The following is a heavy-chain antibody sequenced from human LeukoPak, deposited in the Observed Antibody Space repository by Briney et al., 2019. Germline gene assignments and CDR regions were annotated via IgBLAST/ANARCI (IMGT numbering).Heavy chain of an antibody. CDR2: ISYDGSNK. CDR1: GFTFSSYA. Sequence: GGSLRLSCAASGFTFSSYAMHWVRQAPGKGLEWVAVISYDGSNKYYADSVKGRFTISRDNSKNTLYLQMNSLRSEDTAVYYCARYNWNPGDFDYWGQGTLVTVSS. D-gene: IGHD1-20*01. J-gene: IGHJ4*02. CDR3: ARYNWNPGDFDY. V-gene: IGHV3-30-3*01.